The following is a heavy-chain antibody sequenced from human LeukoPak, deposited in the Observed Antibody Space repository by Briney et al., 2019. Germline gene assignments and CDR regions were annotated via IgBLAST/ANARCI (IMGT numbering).Heavy chain of an antibody. CDR3: ARNLGLGLRWKYYYYGMDV. D-gene: IGHD4-23*01. CDR2: INPSGGST. J-gene: IGHJ6*02. CDR1: GYTFTSYY. Sequence: ASVKVSCTASGYTFTSYYMHWVRQAPGQGLEWMGIINPSGGSTSYAQKFQGRVTMTRDTSTSTVYMELSSLRSEDTAVYYCARNLGLGLRWKYYYYGMDVWGQGTTVTVSS. V-gene: IGHV1-46*01.